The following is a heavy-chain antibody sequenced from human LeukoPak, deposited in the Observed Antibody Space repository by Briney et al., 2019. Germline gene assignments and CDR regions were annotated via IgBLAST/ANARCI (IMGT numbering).Heavy chain of an antibody. CDR1: GYTFTSYD. V-gene: IGHV1-8*03. CDR3: ARAGPYSSGWLRSGYYYYYMDV. CDR2: MNPNSGNT. D-gene: IGHD6-19*01. Sequence: ASVKVSCKASGYTFTSYDINWVRQATGQGLEWMGWMNPNSGNTGYAQKFQGRVTITRNTSISTAYMDLSSLRSDDTAVYYCARAGPYSSGWLRSGYYYYYMDVWGKGTTVTVSS. J-gene: IGHJ6*03.